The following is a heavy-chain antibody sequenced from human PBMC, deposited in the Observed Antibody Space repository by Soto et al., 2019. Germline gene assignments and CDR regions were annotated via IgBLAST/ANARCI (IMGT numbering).Heavy chain of an antibody. V-gene: IGHV1-69*14. D-gene: IGHD3-3*02. CDR3: ARDKDRQQLGGNYYYIMDV. CDR1: GGTFRTSA. J-gene: IGHJ6*01. Sequence: QVQLVQSGAEVKKPGSSVKVSCKTSGGTFRTSAISWVRQAPGQGLEWMGGIMPVFSTPDYAQKFQGRVTXTXDKXTGTAYMELSSLRSEDTAVYYCARDKDRQQLGGNYYYIMDVWGQGTTVTVSS. CDR2: IMPVFSTP.